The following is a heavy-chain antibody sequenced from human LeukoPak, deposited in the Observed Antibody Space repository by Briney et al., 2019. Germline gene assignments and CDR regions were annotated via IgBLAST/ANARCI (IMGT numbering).Heavy chain of an antibody. D-gene: IGHD2-2*03. CDR1: GVTVNNNY. CDR3: TRDGSSSSRFGY. CDR2: IYSSGDT. Sequence: GGSLRLSCAASGVTVNNNYMSWVRQAPGKVPEWVSSIYSSGDTHYADSVKGRFAIFRDNSKNTLYLQMNSLTVEDTAVYYCTRDGSSSSRFGYWGQGTLVTVSA. J-gene: IGHJ4*02. V-gene: IGHV3-66*01.